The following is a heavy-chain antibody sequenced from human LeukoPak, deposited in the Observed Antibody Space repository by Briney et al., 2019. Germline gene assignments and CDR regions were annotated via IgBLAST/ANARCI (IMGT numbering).Heavy chain of an antibody. V-gene: IGHV1-2*02. CDR3: ARGDPGYCSGGSCYLWNYHYYYMDV. CDR2: INPNSGGT. CDR1: GYTFTGYY. D-gene: IGHD2-15*01. Sequence: APVKVSCKASGYTFTGYYMHWVRQAPGQGLEWMGWINPNSGGTNYAQKFQGRVTMTRDTSISTAYMELSRLRSDDTAVYYCARGDPGYCSGGSCYLWNYHYYYMDVWGKGTTVTVSS. J-gene: IGHJ6*03.